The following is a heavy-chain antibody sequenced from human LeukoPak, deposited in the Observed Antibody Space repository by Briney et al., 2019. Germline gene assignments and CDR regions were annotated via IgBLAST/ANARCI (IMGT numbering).Heavy chain of an antibody. D-gene: IGHD3-10*01. V-gene: IGHV3-23*01. CDR1: RFTFSSSA. J-gene: IGHJ5*02. CDR3: AKSENTMVRPPTNWFDP. Sequence: HPGQTLRLSRAATRFTFSSSAIISTNPSKVHALIHPSTIPLSCGRTYYADSVKGRFTTSRDNSKNTLYLQMNSLRAQDTAVYYCAKSENTMVRPPTNWFDPWGQGTLVTVSS. CDR2: IPLSCGRT.